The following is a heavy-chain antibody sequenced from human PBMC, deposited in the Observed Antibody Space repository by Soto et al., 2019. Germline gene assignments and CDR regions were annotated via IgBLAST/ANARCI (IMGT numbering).Heavy chain of an antibody. Sequence: PGGSLRLSCAASGFTFSTYSMNWVRQAPGKGLEWVSSISSSSTIYYADSVKGRFTISRDNVQNSLYLQMNSLRAEDTAVYYCARGLRNFFGVVTYIVDYWGQGTLVTVSS. J-gene: IGHJ4*02. V-gene: IGHV3-48*01. CDR3: ARGLRNFFGVVTYIVDY. CDR2: ISSSSTI. CDR1: GFTFSTYS. D-gene: IGHD3-3*01.